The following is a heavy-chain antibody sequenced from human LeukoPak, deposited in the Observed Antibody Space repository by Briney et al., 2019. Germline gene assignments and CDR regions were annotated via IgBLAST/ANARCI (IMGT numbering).Heavy chain of an antibody. D-gene: IGHD6-13*01. J-gene: IGHJ6*02. CDR3: ARDPDSSSWTHLSYYYYGMDV. CDR2: ISAYNGNT. V-gene: IGHV1-18*01. CDR1: GYTFTSYG. Sequence: ASVKVSCKASGYTFTSYGISWVRQAPGQGLEWMGWISAYNGNTNYAQKLQGRVTMTTDTSTSTAYMELRSLRSDDTAVYYCARDPDSSSWTHLSYYYYGMDVWGQGTTVSVSS.